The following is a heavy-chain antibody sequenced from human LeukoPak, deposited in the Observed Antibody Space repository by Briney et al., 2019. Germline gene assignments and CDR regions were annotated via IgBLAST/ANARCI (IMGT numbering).Heavy chain of an antibody. D-gene: IGHD3-9*01. CDR1: GGSVSSGSYY. V-gene: IGHV4-61*01. CDR2: IYYSGST. CDR3: AGRYFDRPRYWFDP. Sequence: SETLSLTCTVSGGSVSSGSYYWSWIRQPPGKGLEWIGYIYYSGSTNYNPSLKSRVTISVDTSKNQFSLKLSSVTAADTAVYYCAGRYFDRPRYWFDPWGQGTLVTVSS. J-gene: IGHJ5*02.